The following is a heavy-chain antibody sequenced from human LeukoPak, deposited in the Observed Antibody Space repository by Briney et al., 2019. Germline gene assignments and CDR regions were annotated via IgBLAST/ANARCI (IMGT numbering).Heavy chain of an antibody. D-gene: IGHD4-17*01. V-gene: IGHV3-21*01. Sequence: PRGSLRLSCVASGFTFSNYAMSWVRQAPGEGLEWVSSIDTNNTYIYYAGSVKGRFTISRDNANNALYLQMNSLTAEDTAVYHCARDGTTTVTSNDYWGRGTLVTVSS. CDR3: ARDGTTTVTSNDY. CDR1: GFTFSNYA. J-gene: IGHJ4*02. CDR2: IDTNNTYI.